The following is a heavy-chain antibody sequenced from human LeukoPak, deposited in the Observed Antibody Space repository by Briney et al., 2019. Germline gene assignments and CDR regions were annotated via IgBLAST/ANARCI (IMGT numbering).Heavy chain of an antibody. CDR3: AKDLHQVFDL. CDR2: IRDDGSNK. J-gene: IGHJ3*01. Sequence: GGSLRLSCAASGFTLRSYGMHWVRQAPGKGLEWVSFIRDDGSNKYYVDSVKGRFTVSRDDSKDTLYLQLNSLRPEDTAVYYCAKDLHQVFDLWGQGTMVNVSS. D-gene: IGHD2-2*01. V-gene: IGHV3-30*02. CDR1: GFTLRSYG.